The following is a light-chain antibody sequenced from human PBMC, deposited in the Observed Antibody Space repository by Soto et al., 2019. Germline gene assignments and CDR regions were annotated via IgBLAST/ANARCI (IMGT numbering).Light chain of an antibody. Sequence: DIQMTQSPSSLSTSVGDRVTITCRASQSISTSLNWYQQKPGKAPKLLISAASSLQIGVPSRFRGSGSGTDFTLTIASLQPEDFATYYCQQGYTAPPTFGQGTRVEIK. CDR1: QSISTS. CDR2: AAS. V-gene: IGKV1-39*01. J-gene: IGKJ1*01. CDR3: QQGYTAPPT.